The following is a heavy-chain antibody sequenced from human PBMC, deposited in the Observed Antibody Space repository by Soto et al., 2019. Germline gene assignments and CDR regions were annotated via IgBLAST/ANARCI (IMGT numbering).Heavy chain of an antibody. Sequence: LRLSCAASGFTFSSYAMHWVRQAPGKGLEWVAVISYDGSNKYYADSVKGRFTISRDNSKNTLYLQMNSLRAEDTAVYYCARDTDDSSGYLYYFDYWSQGTLVTVSS. CDR2: ISYDGSNK. CDR3: ARDTDDSSGYLYYFDY. J-gene: IGHJ4*02. CDR1: GFTFSSYA. V-gene: IGHV3-30-3*01. D-gene: IGHD3-22*01.